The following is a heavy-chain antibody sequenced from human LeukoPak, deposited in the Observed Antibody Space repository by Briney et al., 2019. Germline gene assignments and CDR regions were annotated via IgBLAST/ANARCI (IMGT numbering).Heavy chain of an antibody. J-gene: IGHJ6*03. CDR1: GFTFSSYA. D-gene: IGHD6-13*01. CDR2: ISGSGGST. V-gene: IGHV3-23*01. CDR3: AKGYSSSWTYYYYYMDV. Sequence: GGSLRLSCAASGFTFSSYAMSWIRQAPGKGLEWVSAISGSGGSTYYADSVKGRFTISRDNSKNTLYLQMNSLRAEDTAVYYCAKGYSSSWTYYYYYMDVWGKGTTVTVSS.